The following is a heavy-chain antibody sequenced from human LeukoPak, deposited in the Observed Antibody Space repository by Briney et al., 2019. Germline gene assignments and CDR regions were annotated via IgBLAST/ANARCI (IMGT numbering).Heavy chain of an antibody. CDR3: ASGAGYNYPYYFDY. D-gene: IGHD5-24*01. CDR1: GFTFSSYW. J-gene: IGHJ4*02. Sequence: GGSLRLSCAASGFTFSSYWMTWVRQAPGKGLEWVANIKQDGSEKYYMGSVKGRFTISRDNAKNSLYLQMNSLRAEDTAVYYCASGAGYNYPYYFDYWGQGTLVTVSS. V-gene: IGHV3-7*01. CDR2: IKQDGSEK.